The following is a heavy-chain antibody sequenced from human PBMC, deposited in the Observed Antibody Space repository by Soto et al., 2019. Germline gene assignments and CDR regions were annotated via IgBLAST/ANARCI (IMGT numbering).Heavy chain of an antibody. Sequence: QVPLVQSGAEVQKPGASVKVSCKASGYTFTSYGISWVRQAPGQGLEWMGWISGYNRDTKYAQKFQGRVTMTKDTPTSTAYMELRSLRSDDTAVYFCARASRPYSDCDYWGQGTLVTVSS. CDR3: ARASRPYSDCDY. V-gene: IGHV1-18*01. CDR1: GYTFTSYG. CDR2: ISGYNRDT. D-gene: IGHD2-21*02. J-gene: IGHJ4*02.